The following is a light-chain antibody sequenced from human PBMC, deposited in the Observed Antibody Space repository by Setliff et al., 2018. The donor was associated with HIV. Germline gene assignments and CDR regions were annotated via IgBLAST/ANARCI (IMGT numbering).Light chain of an antibody. V-gene: IGLV2-14*01. Sequence: QSALAQPASVSGSPGQSITISCTGTSSDVGGYSYVSWYQQHPGKAPKLIIYEVRNRPSGVSNRFSGSTSGNTASLTISGPQAEDEADYYCSSYAISNTLPFGTGTKVTV. CDR1: SSDVGGYSY. J-gene: IGLJ1*01. CDR2: EVR. CDR3: SSYAISNTLP.